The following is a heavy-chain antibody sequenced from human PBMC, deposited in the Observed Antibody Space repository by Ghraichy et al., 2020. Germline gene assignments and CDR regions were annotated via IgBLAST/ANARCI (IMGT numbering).Heavy chain of an antibody. Sequence: SETLSLMCTVSGYSISNGYFWGWIRQPPGKGLEWIGSIFHSGTNYYSPSLKSRVTISVDMSKNQFSLRLSSVTAADTAVYYCARVKPSGYCTGGRCNQHFDYWGHGILVTVSS. CDR1: GYSISNGYF. J-gene: IGHJ4*01. D-gene: IGHD2-15*01. V-gene: IGHV4-38-2*02. CDR3: ARVKPSGYCTGGRCNQHFDY. CDR2: IFHSGTN.